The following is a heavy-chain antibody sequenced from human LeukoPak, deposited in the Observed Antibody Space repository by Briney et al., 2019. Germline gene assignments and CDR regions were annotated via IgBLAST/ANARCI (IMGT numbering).Heavy chain of an antibody. V-gene: IGHV4-39*01. D-gene: IGHD2-8*02. CDR1: GGSISSSSYY. Sequence: PSETLSLTCTVSGGSISSSSYYWGWIRQPPGKGLEWIGSIYYSGSTYYNPSLKSRVTISVDTSKNQFSLKLSSVTAADTAVYYCVRSGPYWNYYGTDVWGQGTTVTVSS. CDR3: VRSGPYWNYYGTDV. CDR2: IYYSGST. J-gene: IGHJ6*02.